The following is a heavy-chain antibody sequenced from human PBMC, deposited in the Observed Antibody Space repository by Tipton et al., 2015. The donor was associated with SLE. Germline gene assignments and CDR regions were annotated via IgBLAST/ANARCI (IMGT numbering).Heavy chain of an antibody. CDR1: GASITPYY. D-gene: IGHD2-21*01. V-gene: IGHV4-59*01. CDR3: ARGSGDWDY. Sequence: TLSLTCTVSGASITPYYWSWIRQPPGKGLEWSGYVYYSGTTDYNPSLENRVTISVDTSNNYFSLTLTSVTAADTGVYYCARGSGDWDYWGQGTLVTVSS. J-gene: IGHJ4*02. CDR2: VYYSGTT.